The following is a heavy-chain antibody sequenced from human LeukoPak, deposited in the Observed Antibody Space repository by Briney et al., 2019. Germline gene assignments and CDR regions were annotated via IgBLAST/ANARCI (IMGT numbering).Heavy chain of an antibody. J-gene: IGHJ4*02. CDR2: ISAYYGSS. CDR1: GYSFPDYG. D-gene: IGHD2/OR15-2a*01. V-gene: IGHV1-18*01. CDR3: VRESEPISQIIVFSF. Sequence: ASVKVSCKTSGYSFPDYGISWVRQAPGQGLEWMGWISAYYGSSHFAQKFQGRVTLTGDISTSTAYMELRSLRSDDTAMYYCVRESEPISQIIVFSFWGQGTLVTVSS.